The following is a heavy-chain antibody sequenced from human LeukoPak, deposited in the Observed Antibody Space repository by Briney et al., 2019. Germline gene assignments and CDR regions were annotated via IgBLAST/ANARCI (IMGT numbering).Heavy chain of an antibody. CDR2: ISTSRRYI. Sequence: NPGGSLRLSGAASGFTFSTYSMIWVRQAPGKGLEWVSSISTSRRYIYYADSVKGRFIISRDNAQNSLFLQMNSLSSEDTAVYYCARTYCSGTTCYRAFDIWGQGTMVTVSS. V-gene: IGHV3-21*01. CDR1: GFTFSTYS. J-gene: IGHJ3*02. D-gene: IGHD2-2*02. CDR3: ARTYCSGTTCYRAFDI.